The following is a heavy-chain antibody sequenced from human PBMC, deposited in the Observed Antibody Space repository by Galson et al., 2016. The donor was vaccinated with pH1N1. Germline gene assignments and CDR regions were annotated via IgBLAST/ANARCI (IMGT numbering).Heavy chain of an antibody. Sequence: SGYAFTSYPMYWVRQAPGQGLEWMGWITTNTGNPTYAQGFTGRFVFSLDTSVSTAYLQIDSLKAEDTAVYYSARVQTRLCSAGSCSVRHRGQGTLVAVSS. CDR1: GYAFTSYP. CDR3: ARVQTRLCSAGSCSVRH. CDR2: ITTNTGNP. V-gene: IGHV7-4-1*01. J-gene: IGHJ4*02. D-gene: IGHD2-15*01.